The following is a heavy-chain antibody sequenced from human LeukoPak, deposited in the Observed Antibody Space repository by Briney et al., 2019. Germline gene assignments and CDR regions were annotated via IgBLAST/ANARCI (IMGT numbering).Heavy chain of an antibody. CDR1: GGTFNSYA. V-gene: IGHV1-69*13. Sequence: SVKVSCKASGGTFNSYAITWVRQAPGQGLEWMGGIIPIFGTANYAQKFQGRVTITADESTSTAYMELSSLRSEDTAVYYCARGERYYYDSSPFDYWGQGTLVTVSS. D-gene: IGHD3-22*01. J-gene: IGHJ4*02. CDR3: ARGERYYYDSSPFDY. CDR2: IIPIFGTA.